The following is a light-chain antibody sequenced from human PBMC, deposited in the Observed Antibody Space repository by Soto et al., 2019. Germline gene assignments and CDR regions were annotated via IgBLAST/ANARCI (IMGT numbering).Light chain of an antibody. CDR1: QSISSW. J-gene: IGKJ2*01. V-gene: IGKV1-5*01. CDR2: DAS. Sequence: DIQMTQSPSTLSASVGDRVTITCRASQSISSWLAWYQQKPGKAPKLLIYDASSFESGVPSRFSGSGSGTEFTLTISSLQPDDFATYYYQQYNSYSQYTFGQGTKLEIK. CDR3: QQYNSYSQYT.